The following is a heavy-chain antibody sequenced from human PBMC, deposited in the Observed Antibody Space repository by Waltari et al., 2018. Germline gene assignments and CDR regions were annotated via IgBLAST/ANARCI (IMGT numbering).Heavy chain of an antibody. D-gene: IGHD5-12*01. V-gene: IGHV4-39*01. J-gene: IGHJ3*01. Sequence: QLQLQESGPGLLKPSETLSPTCSVSGASIIPARHYWGWIRQPPGQGLEWIGTVSYNGATYSSPSLKSRVTLSRDTSKNQLSLTLGSVTATDTAVYYCATYIGASIGTAAFDVWGQGTLVSVSS. CDR1: GASIIPARHY. CDR2: VSYNGAT. CDR3: ATYIGASIGTAAFDV.